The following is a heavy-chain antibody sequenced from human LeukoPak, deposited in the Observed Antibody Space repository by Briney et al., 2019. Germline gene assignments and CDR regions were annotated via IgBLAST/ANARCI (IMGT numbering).Heavy chain of an antibody. D-gene: IGHD3-3*01. CDR3: ARGKKGRSPDFWSVYYKQPFDY. CDR2: IYYSGST. CDR1: GGSISSSSYY. J-gene: IGHJ4*02. V-gene: IGHV4-39*07. Sequence: PSETLSLTCTVSGGSISSSSYYWGWIRQPPGKGLEWIGSIYYSGSTYYNPSLESRVTISVDTSKNQFSLRLSSVTAADTAVYYCARGKKGRSPDFWSVYYKQPFDYWGQGTLVTVSS.